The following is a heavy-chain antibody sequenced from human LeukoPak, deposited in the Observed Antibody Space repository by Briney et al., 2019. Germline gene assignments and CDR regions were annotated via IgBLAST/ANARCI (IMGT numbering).Heavy chain of an antibody. CDR1: GYTFIGYY. CDR2: INPNSGAT. CDR3: ARSRVTTIPNFDY. D-gene: IGHD2-21*02. J-gene: IGHJ4*02. Sequence: ASMKVSCKASGYTFIGYYIHWVRQAPGQGLGWMGWINPNSGATDYAQKFQGRVTMTRDTSISTTYMELSKLNSDDTAVYYCARSRVTTIPNFDYWGQGTLVTASS. V-gene: IGHV1-2*02.